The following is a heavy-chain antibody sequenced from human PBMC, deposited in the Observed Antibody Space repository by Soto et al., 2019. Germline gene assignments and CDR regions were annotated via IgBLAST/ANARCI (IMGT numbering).Heavy chain of an antibody. CDR1: GGSISNYF. J-gene: IGHJ4*02. D-gene: IGHD3-3*01. Sequence: SETLSLACTVSGGSISNYFCNWIRQPAGKGLEWIGRIDNSGSTNYNPSLKSRITMSADTSRNQFSLKLNSVTAADTAVYYCARGGQDFWSGPSYYWGQGALVTVSS. CDR3: ARGGQDFWSGPSYY. V-gene: IGHV4-4*07. CDR2: IDNSGST.